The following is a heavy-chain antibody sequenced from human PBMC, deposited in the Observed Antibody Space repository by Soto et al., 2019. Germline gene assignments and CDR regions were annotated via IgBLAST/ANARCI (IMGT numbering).Heavy chain of an antibody. CDR2: ISSSSSYI. CDR1: GFTFSSYS. Sequence: EVQLVESGGGLVKPGGSLRLSCAASGFTFSSYSMNWVRQAPGKGLEWVSSISSSSSYIYYADSVKGRFTISRDNAKNSLYLQMNGLRAEDTAVYYCARDSDFEGSSWWDWFDPWGQGTLVTVSS. V-gene: IGHV3-21*01. J-gene: IGHJ5*02. CDR3: ARDSDFEGSSWWDWFDP. D-gene: IGHD6-13*01.